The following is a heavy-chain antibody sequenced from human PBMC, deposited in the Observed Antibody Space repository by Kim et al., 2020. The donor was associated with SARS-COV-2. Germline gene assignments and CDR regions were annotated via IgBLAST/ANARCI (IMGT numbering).Heavy chain of an antibody. V-gene: IGHV4-61*02. Sequence: SETLSLTCTVSGGSISSGSYYWSWIRQPAGKGLEWIGRIYTSGSTNYNPSLKSRVTITVDTSKNQFSLKLSSVTAADTAVYYCARTQSDYYDSSGYSYAYVPFDYWGPGTLVTVSS. CDR1: GGSISSGSYY. CDR2: IYTSGST. D-gene: IGHD3-22*01. J-gene: IGHJ4*01. CDR3: ARTQSDYYDSSGYSYAYVPFDY.